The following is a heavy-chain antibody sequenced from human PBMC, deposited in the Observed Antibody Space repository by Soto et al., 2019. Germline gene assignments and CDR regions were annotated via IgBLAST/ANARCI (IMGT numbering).Heavy chain of an antibody. D-gene: IGHD1-26*01. Sequence: PSETLSLTCAVSGGSITNYYCTFIRQPPGKGLEWLVDIYYSGYTNSNPSLQTRVTISVDTSKNQFSLRLSSVTAADTALYYCARVKLGAPPHAFDIWGQGTMVTVS. CDR3: ARVKLGAPPHAFDI. J-gene: IGHJ3*02. CDR1: GGSITNYY. CDR2: IYYSGYT. V-gene: IGHV4-59*13.